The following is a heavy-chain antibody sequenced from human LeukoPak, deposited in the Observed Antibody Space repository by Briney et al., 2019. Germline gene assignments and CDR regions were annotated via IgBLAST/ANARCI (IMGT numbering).Heavy chain of an antibody. CDR1: GFTFSDYS. D-gene: IGHD4-11*01. Sequence: GGSLRLSCAASGFTFSDYSMNWVRQAPGKGLEWISYIGISSGNTKYADSVKGRFTISGDNAKSSLYLQMNSLRVEDTAVYYCARDHNYAFDNWGQGTLFTVSS. V-gene: IGHV3-48*04. CDR2: IGISSGNT. J-gene: IGHJ4*02. CDR3: ARDHNYAFDN.